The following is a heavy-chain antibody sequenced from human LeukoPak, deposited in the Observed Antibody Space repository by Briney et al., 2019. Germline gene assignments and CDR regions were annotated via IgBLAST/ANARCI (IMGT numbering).Heavy chain of an antibody. V-gene: IGHV3-23*01. CDR3: AKDSRKGAAYFDY. CDR1: GFTFSSYA. Sequence: GGSLRLSCAASGFTFSSYAMSWVRQAPGKGLEWVSDISGSGGSTYYAGSVKGRFTISRENSKNTLYLQMNSLRAEDTAVYYCAKDSRKGAAYFDYWGQGTLVTVSS. CDR2: ISGSGGST. D-gene: IGHD4/OR15-4a*01. J-gene: IGHJ4*02.